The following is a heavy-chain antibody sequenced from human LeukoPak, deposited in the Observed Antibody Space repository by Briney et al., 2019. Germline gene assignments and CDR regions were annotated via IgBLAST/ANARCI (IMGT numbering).Heavy chain of an antibody. CDR3: ARAFWEGDGYRY. CDR1: GFTFSSYW. J-gene: IGHJ4*02. CDR2: INSDGSST. V-gene: IGHV3-74*01. D-gene: IGHD5-24*01. Sequence: GGPLRLSCAASGFTFSSYWMHWVRQAPGKGLVWVSRINSDGSSTSYADSVKGRFTISRDNAKNTLYLQMNSLRAEDTAVYYCARAFWEGDGYRYWGQGTLVTVSS.